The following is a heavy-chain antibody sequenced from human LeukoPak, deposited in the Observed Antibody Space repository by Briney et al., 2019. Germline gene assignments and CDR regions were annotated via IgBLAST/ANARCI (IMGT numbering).Heavy chain of an antibody. CDR3: TRDQTPYY. Sequence: GGSLRPSCTASGFTFGDYAMSWVRQAPGKGLEWVGFIRSQIYGGTPEYAASVKGRFTILRDDSEGVAYLEMNSLKTEDTAVYYCTRDQTPYYWGQGILVTVSS. V-gene: IGHV3-49*04. CDR1: GFTFGDYA. CDR2: IRSQIYGGTP. J-gene: IGHJ4*02.